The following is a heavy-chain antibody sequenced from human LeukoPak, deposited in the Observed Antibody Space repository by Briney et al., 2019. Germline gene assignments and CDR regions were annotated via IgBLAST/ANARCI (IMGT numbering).Heavy chain of an antibody. CDR2: ISDSGGST. V-gene: IGHV3-23*01. CDR1: GFTFSTYV. CDR3: GRYYVMDV. Sequence: GGSLRLSCAASGFTFSTYVMNWVRQAPGKGLEWVSTISDSGGSTYYADSVKGRLTISRDNSKSTLYLQMNSLRAEDTAVYYCGRYYVMDVWGQGTTVTVSS. J-gene: IGHJ6*02.